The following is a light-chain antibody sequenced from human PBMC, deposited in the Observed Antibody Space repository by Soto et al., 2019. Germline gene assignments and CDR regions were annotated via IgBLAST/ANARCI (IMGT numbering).Light chain of an antibody. V-gene: IGKV2-28*01. Sequence: DIVLTQSPLSLPVTPGEPASISCRSSQSLLHNNGYDYLDWFLQKPGQSPQLLICLGSNRASGVRDRFSGSGSGTDFTLKISRVEAEDVGVYYCMQAVQFPHTVGPGTKLEI. CDR2: LGS. CDR3: MQAVQFPHT. J-gene: IGKJ2*01. CDR1: QSLLHNNGYDY.